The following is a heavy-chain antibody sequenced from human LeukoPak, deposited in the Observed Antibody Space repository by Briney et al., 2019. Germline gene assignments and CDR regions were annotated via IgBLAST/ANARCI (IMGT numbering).Heavy chain of an antibody. Sequence: PGGSLRLSCAASGFTFDDYGMSWVRQAPGEGLEWVSGINWNGGSTGYADSVKGRFTISRDNAKNSLYLQMNSLRAEDTALYYCAREPGYSSSYHFDYWGQGTLVTVSS. J-gene: IGHJ4*02. CDR2: INWNGGST. D-gene: IGHD6-13*01. V-gene: IGHV3-20*04. CDR1: GFTFDDYG. CDR3: AREPGYSSSYHFDY.